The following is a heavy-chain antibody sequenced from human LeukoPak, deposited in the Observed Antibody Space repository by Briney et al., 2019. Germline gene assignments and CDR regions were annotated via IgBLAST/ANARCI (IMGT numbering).Heavy chain of an antibody. V-gene: IGHV3-11*04. CDR1: GFTFSNAW. CDR2: TSSSGSTI. J-gene: IGHJ4*02. CDR3: ATLTFSRTWYMDY. D-gene: IGHD6-13*01. Sequence: GGSLRLSCAASGFTFSNAWMSWVRQAPGKGLGWISYTSSSGSTIYYADSVKGRFTLSRDNAKNSLYLQMNSLRAEDTAVYYCATLTFSRTWYMDYWGQGTLVTVSS.